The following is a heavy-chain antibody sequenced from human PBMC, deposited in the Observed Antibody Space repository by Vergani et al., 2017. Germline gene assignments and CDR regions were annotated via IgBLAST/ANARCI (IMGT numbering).Heavy chain of an antibody. CDR3: ARDLAVAIDY. CDR2: ISSSSSYI. Sequence: EVQLLESGGGLVQPGGSLRLSCAASGFTFSSYAMSWVRQAPGKGLEWVSSISSSSSYIYYADSVKGRFTISRDNAKNSLYLQMNSLRAEDTAVYYCARDLAVAIDYWGQGTLVTVSS. V-gene: IGHV3-21*01. D-gene: IGHD6-19*01. CDR1: GFTFSSYA. J-gene: IGHJ4*02.